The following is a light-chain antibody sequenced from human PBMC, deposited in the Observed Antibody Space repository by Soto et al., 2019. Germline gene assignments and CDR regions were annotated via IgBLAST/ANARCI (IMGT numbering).Light chain of an antibody. Sequence: EIVMTQSPGTLSVSPGERATLSCGASQSVSSNLAWYQQKPGQAPRLLIYGASTRATGIPARFSGSGSGTAFTLTISSLQSEDFSVYYCQQYHNWVTFGGGTKLEIK. J-gene: IGKJ4*01. CDR1: QSVSSN. CDR3: QQYHNWVT. CDR2: GAS. V-gene: IGKV3D-15*01.